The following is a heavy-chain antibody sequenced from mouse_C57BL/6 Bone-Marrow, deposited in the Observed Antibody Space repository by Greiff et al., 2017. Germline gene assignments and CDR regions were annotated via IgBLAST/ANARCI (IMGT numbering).Heavy chain of an antibody. D-gene: IGHD2-3*01. CDR1: GYTFTSYW. Sequence: QVQLQQPGAELVMPGASVKLSCKASGYTFTSYWMHWVKQRPGQGLEWIGEIDPSDSYTNYNQKFKGKSTLTVDKSSSTAYMQLSSLTSEDSAVYYCARGGWLLRNWLAYWGQGTLVTVSA. V-gene: IGHV1-69*01. J-gene: IGHJ3*01. CDR3: ARGGWLLRNWLAY. CDR2: IDPSDSYT.